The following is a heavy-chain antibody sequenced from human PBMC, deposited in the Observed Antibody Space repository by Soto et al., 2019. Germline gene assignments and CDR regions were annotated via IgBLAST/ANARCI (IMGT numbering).Heavy chain of an antibody. CDR2: ISSSSSYI. V-gene: IGHV3-21*01. Sequence: GGSLRLSCAASGFTFSSYSINWVRQAPGKGLEWVSSISSSSSYIYYADSVKGRFTISRDNAKNSLYLQMNSLRAEDTAVYYCARVSVTTYYYYGMDVWGQGTTVTVS. CDR1: GFTFSSYS. J-gene: IGHJ6*02. CDR3: ARVSVTTYYYYGMDV. D-gene: IGHD4-4*01.